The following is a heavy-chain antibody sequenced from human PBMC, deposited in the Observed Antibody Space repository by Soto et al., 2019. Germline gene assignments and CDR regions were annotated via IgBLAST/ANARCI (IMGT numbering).Heavy chain of an antibody. Sequence: QVQLVQSGAEVKKPGSSVKVSCKASGGTFSSYAISWVRQAPGQGLEWMGGITPIFGTANYAQKFQGRVTITADESTSTAYMELCSLRSEDTAVYYCARDLDIVLVPAAIQDYYYGMDVWGQGTTVTVSS. CDR3: ARDLDIVLVPAAIQDYYYGMDV. V-gene: IGHV1-69*12. CDR2: ITPIFGTA. D-gene: IGHD2-2*01. CDR1: GGTFSSYA. J-gene: IGHJ6*02.